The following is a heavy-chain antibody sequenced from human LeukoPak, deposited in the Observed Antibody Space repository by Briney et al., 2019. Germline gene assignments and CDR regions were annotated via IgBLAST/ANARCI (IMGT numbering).Heavy chain of an antibody. Sequence: GGSLRLSCAASGFTFSDYYMSWIRQAPGKGLEWVSYISSSGSTIYYADSVKGRFTISRDNAKNSLYLQMNSLRAEDTAVYYCAKGENSGSYEKYFDYWGQGTLVTVSS. CDR1: GFTFSDYY. V-gene: IGHV3-11*01. J-gene: IGHJ4*02. D-gene: IGHD1-26*01. CDR3: AKGENSGSYEKYFDY. CDR2: ISSSGSTI.